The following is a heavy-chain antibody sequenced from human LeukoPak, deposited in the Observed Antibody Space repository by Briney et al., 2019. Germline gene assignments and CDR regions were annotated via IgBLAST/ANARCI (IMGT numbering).Heavy chain of an antibody. J-gene: IGHJ5*02. Sequence: GASVKVSCKASGGTFSSYAISWVRQAPGQGLEWMGRIIPILGIANYAQKFQGRVTITADKSTSTAYMELSSLRSEDTAVYYCARVWRSSGWYLNWFDPWGQGTLVTVSS. CDR2: IIPILGIA. V-gene: IGHV1-69*04. D-gene: IGHD6-19*01. CDR3: ARVWRSSGWYLNWFDP. CDR1: GGTFSSYA.